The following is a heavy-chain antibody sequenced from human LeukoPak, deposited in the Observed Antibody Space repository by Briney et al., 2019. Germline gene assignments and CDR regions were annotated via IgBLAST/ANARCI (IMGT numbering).Heavy chain of an antibody. J-gene: IGHJ4*02. CDR3: ARHGDSGYARDFDY. V-gene: IGHV4-4*07. D-gene: IGHD5-12*01. CDR1: GGSISSYY. Sequence: PSETLSLTCTVSGGSISSYYWSWIRQPAGKGLEWIGRIYTSGSTNYNPSLKSRVTMSVDTSKNQFSLKLSSVTAADTAVYYCARHGDSGYARDFDYWGQGTLVTVSS. CDR2: IYTSGST.